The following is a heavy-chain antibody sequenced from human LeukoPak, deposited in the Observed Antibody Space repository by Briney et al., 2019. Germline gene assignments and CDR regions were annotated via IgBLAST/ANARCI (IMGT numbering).Heavy chain of an antibody. CDR3: AKYAHGSGTSFDP. J-gene: IGHJ5*02. CDR2: IKKDGSEK. Sequence: PGGSLRLSCAASGFSFSDYWMSWVRQAPGKGLEWVANIKKDGSEKHYVDSVEGRFTISRDNAKNSVYLQMSSLRAEDTAVYHCAKYAHGSGTSFDPWGQGTLVTVSS. CDR1: GFSFSDYW. V-gene: IGHV3-7*01. D-gene: IGHD3-10*01.